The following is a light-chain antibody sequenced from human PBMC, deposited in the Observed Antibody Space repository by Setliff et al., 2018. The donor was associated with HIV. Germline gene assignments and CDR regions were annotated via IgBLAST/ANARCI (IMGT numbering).Light chain of an antibody. CDR1: SSDIGSYNY. Sequence: QSALTQPASVSGPPGQSIAISCTGTSSDIGSYNYVSWYQHHPGKAPRLIIYDVTNRPSGVSDRFSGSKSGNTASLTISGLQAEDEADYYCNTCISSTPNYVFGTGTKVTVL. CDR2: DVT. V-gene: IGLV2-14*01. J-gene: IGLJ1*01. CDR3: NTCISSTPNYV.